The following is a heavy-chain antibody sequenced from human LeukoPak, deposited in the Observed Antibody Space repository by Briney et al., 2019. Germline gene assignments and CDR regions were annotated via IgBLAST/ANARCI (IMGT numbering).Heavy chain of an antibody. J-gene: IGHJ4*02. CDR3: ARARGSMASVIAYYFDY. D-gene: IGHD3-10*01. CDR2: INPNSGGT. V-gene: IGHV1-2*06. CDR1: GYTFTGYY. Sequence: ASVKVSCKASGYTFTGYYMHWVRQAPGQGLEWMGRINPNSGGTNYAQKFQGRVTMTRDTSISTAYMELSRLRSNDTAVYYCARARGSMASVIAYYFDYWGQGTLVTVSS.